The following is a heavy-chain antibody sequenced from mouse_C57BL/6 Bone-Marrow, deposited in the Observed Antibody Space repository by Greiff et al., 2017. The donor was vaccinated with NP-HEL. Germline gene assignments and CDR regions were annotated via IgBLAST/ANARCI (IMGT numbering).Heavy chain of an antibody. Sequence: EVHLVESGGGLVQPGGSLKLSCAASGFTFSDYYMYWVRQTPEKRLEWVAYISNGCGSTYYPYTVKGRFTISRDNAKNTLNLEMRHLKSEDTAMYYCARHCDYDDYARDYWGQGTSVTVSS. CDR2: ISNGCGST. J-gene: IGHJ4*01. CDR1: GFTFSDYY. CDR3: ARHCDYDDYARDY. V-gene: IGHV5-12*01. D-gene: IGHD2-4*01.